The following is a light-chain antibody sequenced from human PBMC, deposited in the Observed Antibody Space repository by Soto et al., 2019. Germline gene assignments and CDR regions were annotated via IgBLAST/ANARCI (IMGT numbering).Light chain of an antibody. V-gene: IGKV1-5*03. CDR1: QTISSW. CDR2: KAS. CDR3: QHYNSYSEA. J-gene: IGKJ1*01. Sequence: DIPMTQSPSTLSGSVGDRVTITCRASQTISSWLAWYQQKPGKAPKLLIYKASTLKSGVPSRFSGSGSGTEFTLTISSLQPDDFATYCCQHYNSYSEAFGQGTKVDIK.